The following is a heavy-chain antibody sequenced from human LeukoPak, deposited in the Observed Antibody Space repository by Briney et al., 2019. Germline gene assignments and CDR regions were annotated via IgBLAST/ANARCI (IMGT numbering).Heavy chain of an antibody. V-gene: IGHV4-34*01. CDR2: INHSGST. J-gene: IGHJ4*02. CDR3: ARFRGRGYSYGLNLDY. Sequence: SETLSLTCAVYGGSFSGYYWSWIRQPPGKGLEWIGEINHSGSTNYNPSLKSRVTISVDTSKNQFSLKLSSVTAADTAVYYCARFRGRGYSYGLNLDYWGQGTLVTVSS. CDR1: GGSFSGYY. D-gene: IGHD5-18*01.